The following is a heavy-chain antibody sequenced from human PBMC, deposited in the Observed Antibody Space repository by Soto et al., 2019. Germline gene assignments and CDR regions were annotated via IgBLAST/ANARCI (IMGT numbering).Heavy chain of an antibody. V-gene: IGHV3-48*02. J-gene: IGHJ6*01. CDR1: GFTFSSYS. D-gene: IGHD5-18*01. CDR2: ISSSSSSI. CDR3: AGASRYSYRTLRFGYYQGMDV. Sequence: GGSLRLSCAASGFTFSSYSMNWVRQAPGKWLEWVSYISSSSSSIYYADSVNGRFTISRDNAKNSLYLQMNSLSDEDTVVYYCAGASRYSYRTLRFGYYQGMDVWGQGTKVSVSS.